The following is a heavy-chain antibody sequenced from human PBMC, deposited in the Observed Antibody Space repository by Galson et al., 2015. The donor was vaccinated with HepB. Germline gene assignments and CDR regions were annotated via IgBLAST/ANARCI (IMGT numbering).Heavy chain of an antibody. J-gene: IGHJ4*02. Sequence: SETLSLTCLVSFGSISSYYWSWIRQPPGKGLEWIGYIYYTGSTDYNPSLKSRVTISVDRSKNQFSLKLSSVTAADTAVYYCARDPAAGLGGSYYFDSWGQGALVTVSS. D-gene: IGHD6-13*01. V-gene: IGHV4-59*01. CDR3: ARDPAAGLGGSYYFDS. CDR1: FGSISSYY. CDR2: IYYTGST.